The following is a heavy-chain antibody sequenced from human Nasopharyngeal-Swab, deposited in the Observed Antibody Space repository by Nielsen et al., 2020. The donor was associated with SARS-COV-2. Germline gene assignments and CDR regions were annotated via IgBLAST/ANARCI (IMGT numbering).Heavy chain of an antibody. CDR2: IRQDAREQ. CDR1: GFPFSNHY. V-gene: IGHV3-7*04. Sequence: GGSLRLSCAASGFPFSNHYMTWVRQPPGKGLEWVANIRQDAREQFYVDSVKGRFTISRDNAKNSVFLQMNSLRSEDTAVYYCARESVVTGMDDAPDIWGRGTTVTVSS. J-gene: IGHJ3*02. CDR3: ARESVVTGMDDAPDI. D-gene: IGHD2-21*02.